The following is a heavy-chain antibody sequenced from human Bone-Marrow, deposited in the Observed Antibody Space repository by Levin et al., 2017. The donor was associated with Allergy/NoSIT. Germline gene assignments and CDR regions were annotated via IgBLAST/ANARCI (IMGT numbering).Heavy chain of an antibody. CDR1: GGSIRSSSYY. D-gene: IGHD2-8*01. V-gene: IGHV4-39*01. J-gene: IGHJ5*02. CDR3: ARWGPIRYIMDIVLISSVDP. Sequence: SQTLSLTCTVSGGSIRSSSYYWGWIRQPPGKGLVWIGSIYYSGSTYYNPSLKSRVTISVDTSKNQFSLKLSSVTAADTAVYYCARWGPIRYIMDIVLISSVDPWGQGTLVTVSS. CDR2: IYYSGST.